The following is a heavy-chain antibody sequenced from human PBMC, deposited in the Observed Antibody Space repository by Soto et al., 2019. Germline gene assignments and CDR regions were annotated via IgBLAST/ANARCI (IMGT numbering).Heavy chain of an antibody. CDR3: ARGFDYGDYGLGYYFDY. J-gene: IGHJ4*02. V-gene: IGHV4-34*01. CDR1: GGSFSGYY. Sequence: SETLSLTCAVYGGSFSGYYWCWIRQPPGKGLEWIGEINHSGSTNYNPSLKSRVTISVDTSKNQFSLKLSSVTAADTAVYYCARGFDYGDYGLGYYFDYWGQGTLVTVSS. CDR2: INHSGST. D-gene: IGHD4-17*01.